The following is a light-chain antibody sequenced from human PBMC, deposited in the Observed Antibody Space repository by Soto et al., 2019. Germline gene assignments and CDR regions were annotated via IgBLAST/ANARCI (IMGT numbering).Light chain of an antibody. Sequence: DIPLTQSPSSLSASLGDSVTITCRASQTIGAYLNWYQQKPDQAPRLLIHGAATLQRGVPSRFSGSGSRTEFTLTITHPPPDDFASYYWQQNFNLPLTFGGGTRVEIK. CDR3: QQNFNLPLT. J-gene: IGKJ4*01. CDR2: GAA. CDR1: QTIGAY. V-gene: IGKV1-39*01.